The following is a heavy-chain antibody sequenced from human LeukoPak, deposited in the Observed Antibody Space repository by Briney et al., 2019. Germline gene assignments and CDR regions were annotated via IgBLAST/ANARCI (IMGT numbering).Heavy chain of an antibody. V-gene: IGHV3-11*04. CDR2: ISSSGNTT. Sequence: GGSLRLSCAASGFTFSDNYMSWIRQAPGKGLEWVSYISSSGNTTENADSVKGRFTITRDNAKNSLYLQMNSLRAEDTSVYYCARDGGSAWFLDYWGQGTLVTVSS. CDR3: ARDGGSAWFLDY. CDR1: GFTFSDNY. J-gene: IGHJ4*02. D-gene: IGHD6-19*01.